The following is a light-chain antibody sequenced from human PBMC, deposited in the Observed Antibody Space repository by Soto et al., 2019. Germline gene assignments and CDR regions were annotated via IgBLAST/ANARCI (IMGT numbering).Light chain of an antibody. CDR3: QQYDQWPIT. V-gene: IGKV3-15*01. Sequence: EIVMTQSPATLSVSPGERATLSCRASRSVSSNLAWYQQKPGQAPRLLMYGASTRATGIPARFSGSGSGTEFTLTISSLQSEDFAVYYCQQYDQWPITFGQGTRLDIK. CDR2: GAS. CDR1: RSVSSN. J-gene: IGKJ5*01.